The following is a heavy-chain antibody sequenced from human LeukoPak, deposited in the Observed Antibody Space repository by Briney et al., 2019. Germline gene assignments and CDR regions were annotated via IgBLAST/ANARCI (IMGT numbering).Heavy chain of an antibody. D-gene: IGHD5-18*01. V-gene: IGHV3-30*18. CDR2: ISYDGSNK. J-gene: IGHJ3*02. CDR1: GFTFSSYG. Sequence: PGRSLRLSCAASGFTFSSYGMHWVRQAPGKGLEWVAVISYDGSNKYYADSVKGRFTISRDNPKNTLYLQMNSLRAEDTAVYYCAKDLGGWIQLWIGAFDIWGQGTMVTVSS. CDR3: AKDLGGWIQLWIGAFDI.